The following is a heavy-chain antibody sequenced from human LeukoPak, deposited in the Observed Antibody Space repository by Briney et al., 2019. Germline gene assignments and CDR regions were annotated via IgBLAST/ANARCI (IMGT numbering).Heavy chain of an antibody. J-gene: IGHJ4*02. CDR2: ISYDGSNK. CDR3: AREDSKDY. V-gene: IGHV3-30*04. CDR1: GFTFSSYA. Sequence: GGSLRLSCAASGFTFSSYAMHWVRQAPGKGLEWVAVISYDGSNKYYADSVKGRFTISRDNSKNTLYLQMNSLRAEDTAVYYCAREDSKDYWGQGTLVTVSS. D-gene: IGHD3-22*01.